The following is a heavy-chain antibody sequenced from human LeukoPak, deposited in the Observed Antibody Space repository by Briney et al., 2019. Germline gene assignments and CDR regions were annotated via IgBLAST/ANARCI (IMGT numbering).Heavy chain of an antibody. D-gene: IGHD1-26*01. CDR1: GFTFSSYA. CDR3: ARKTGSRDY. V-gene: IGHV3-23*01. CDR2: ISGSGGSS. Sequence: PGGSLRLSCAASGFTFSSYAMSWVRQAPGKGLEWVSAISGSGGSSYYADSVKGRFTISRDNSKSTLYLQMNSLRAEDTAVYYCARKTGSRDYWGQGTLVTVSS. J-gene: IGHJ4*02.